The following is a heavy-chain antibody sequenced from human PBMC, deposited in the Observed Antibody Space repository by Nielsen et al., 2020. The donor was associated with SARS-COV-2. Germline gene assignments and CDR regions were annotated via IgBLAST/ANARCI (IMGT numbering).Heavy chain of an antibody. Sequence: ASVKVSCKAPGYTFTSYAMHWVRQAPGQRLEWMGWINAGNGNTKYSQKFQGRVTITRDTSASTAYMELSSLRSEDTAVYYCASTNPYSYGEYYFDYWGQGTLVTVSS. D-gene: IGHD5-18*01. CDR3: ASTNPYSYGEYYFDY. J-gene: IGHJ4*02. CDR1: GYTFTSYA. CDR2: INAGNGNT. V-gene: IGHV1-3*01.